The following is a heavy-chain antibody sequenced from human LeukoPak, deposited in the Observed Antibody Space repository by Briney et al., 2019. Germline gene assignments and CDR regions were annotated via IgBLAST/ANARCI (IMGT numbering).Heavy chain of an antibody. CDR2: IYHSGSA. D-gene: IGHD4-23*01. CDR3: ARGLGGGNSVYFDL. J-gene: IGHJ2*01. V-gene: IGHV4-34*01. CDR1: GGSFSAYC. Sequence: PSETLSLTCAVYGGSFSAYCWSWLRQPPGKGLEWICEIYHSGSANYNSALQSRVTLPVETSKNQFSLKLSSVTAADTAVYYCARGLGGGNSVYFDLWGRGTLVTVSS.